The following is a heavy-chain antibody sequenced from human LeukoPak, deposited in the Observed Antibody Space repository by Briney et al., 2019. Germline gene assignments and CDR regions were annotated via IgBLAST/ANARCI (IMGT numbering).Heavy chain of an antibody. CDR1: GFTFDDYG. Sequence: PGRSRRLSCAASGFTFDDYGMSWVRQAPGKGLEWVSGINWNGGSTGYADSVKGRFTISRDNTKNSLYLQMNSLRAEDTALYHCARGGFYSYSSSWMTGAFDIWGQGTMVTVSS. CDR2: INWNGGST. CDR3: ARGGFYSYSSSWMTGAFDI. J-gene: IGHJ3*02. V-gene: IGHV3-20*01. D-gene: IGHD6-13*01.